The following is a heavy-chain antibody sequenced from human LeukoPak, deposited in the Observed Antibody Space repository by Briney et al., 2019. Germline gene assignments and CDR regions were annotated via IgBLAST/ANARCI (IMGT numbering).Heavy chain of an antibody. Sequence: PSETLSLTCTVSGGSISSSDYYWSWIRQPPGKGLEWIGNIYYSGSTYYNPSPKSRVTISVDTSKNQFSLKLSSVTAADTAVYYCAREYDSSGHYYRAPFDYWGQGTLVTVSS. D-gene: IGHD3-22*01. CDR3: AREYDSSGHYYRAPFDY. V-gene: IGHV4-39*02. CDR1: GGSISSSDYY. CDR2: IYYSGST. J-gene: IGHJ4*02.